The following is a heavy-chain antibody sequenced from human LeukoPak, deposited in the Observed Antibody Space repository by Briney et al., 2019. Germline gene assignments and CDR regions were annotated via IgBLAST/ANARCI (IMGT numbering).Heavy chain of an antibody. V-gene: IGHV4-59*01. CDR1: GGSISSYY. J-gene: IGHJ4*02. CDR3: AGGGSGYDYVDY. Sequence: PSETLSLTCTVSGGSISSYYWSWIRQPPGKGLEWIGYIYYSGSTNYNPPLKSRVTISVDTSKNQFSLKLSSVTAADTAVYYCAGGGSGYDYVDYWGQGTLVTVSS. D-gene: IGHD5-12*01. CDR2: IYYSGST.